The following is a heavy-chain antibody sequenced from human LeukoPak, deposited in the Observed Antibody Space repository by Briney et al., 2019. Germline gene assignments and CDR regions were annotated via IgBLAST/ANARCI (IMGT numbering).Heavy chain of an antibody. CDR3: AREAYCGGDCYRFDY. CDR1: GGSISSGSYY. CDR2: IYYSGST. Sequence: PSETPSLTCTVSGGSISSGSYYWSWIRQPPGKGLEWIGYIYYSGSTNYNPSLKSRVTISVDTSKNQFPLKLSSVTAADTAVYYCAREAYCGGDCYRFDYWGQGTLVTVSS. D-gene: IGHD2-21*02. J-gene: IGHJ4*02. V-gene: IGHV4-61*01.